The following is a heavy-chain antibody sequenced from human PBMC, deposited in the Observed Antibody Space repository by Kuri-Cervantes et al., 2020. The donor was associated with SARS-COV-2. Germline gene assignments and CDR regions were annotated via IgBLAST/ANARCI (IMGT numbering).Heavy chain of an antibody. CDR1: GDSIGSSDW. CDR2: MYLPGIA. CDR3: ATHDFWSGSTFDY. Sequence: SETLSLTCGVSGDSIGSSDWWSWIRQPPGKGLEWIGQMYLPGIANYNPSLRGRVTISGDKSQSQISLKLISLTAADTAVYYCATHDFWSGSTFDYWGQGTLVTVSS. V-gene: IGHV4-4*02. D-gene: IGHD3-3*01. J-gene: IGHJ4*02.